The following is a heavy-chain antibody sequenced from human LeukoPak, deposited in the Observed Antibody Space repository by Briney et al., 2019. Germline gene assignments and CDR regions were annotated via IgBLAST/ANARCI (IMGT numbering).Heavy chain of an antibody. D-gene: IGHD3-16*01. CDR3: ARVGGLGAFDI. Sequence: SETLSLTCTVSGGSISSYYWSWIRQPPGKGLEWIGYIYYSGSTNYNPSLKSRVTISVDTSKNQFPLKLSSVTAADTAVYYCARVGGLGAFDIWGQGTMVTVSS. V-gene: IGHV4-59*01. J-gene: IGHJ3*02. CDR2: IYYSGST. CDR1: GGSISSYY.